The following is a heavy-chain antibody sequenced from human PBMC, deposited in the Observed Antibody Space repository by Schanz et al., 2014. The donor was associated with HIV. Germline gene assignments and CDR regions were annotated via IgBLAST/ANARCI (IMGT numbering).Heavy chain of an antibody. CDR1: GFTFSGYG. V-gene: IGHV3-30*19. CDR3: ARGGIWEWDQPDFDY. J-gene: IGHJ4*03. D-gene: IGHD2-15*01. CDR2: ISYDGSNK. Sequence: QVQLVESGGGVVQPGRSLRLSCAVSGFTFSGYGMHWVRQAPGKGLEWVAVISYDGSNKYYADSVKGRFTISRDNSKNTLYLQMNSLRAEDTAVYYCARGGIWEWDQPDFDYWGRGTTVTVSS.